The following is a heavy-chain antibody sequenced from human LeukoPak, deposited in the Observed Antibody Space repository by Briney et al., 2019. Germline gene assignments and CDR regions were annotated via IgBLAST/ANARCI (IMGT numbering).Heavy chain of an antibody. CDR1: GYTFTSYA. CDR3: AREGRSGYHNWFDP. CDR2: INAGNGNT. D-gene: IGHD3-22*01. Sequence: ASVKVSCKASGYTFTSYAMHWVRQAPGQRLEWMGWINAGNGNTKYSQEFQGRVTITRDTSASTAYMELSSLRSEDMAVYYCAREGRSGYHNWFDPWGQGTLVTVSS. J-gene: IGHJ5*02. V-gene: IGHV1-3*03.